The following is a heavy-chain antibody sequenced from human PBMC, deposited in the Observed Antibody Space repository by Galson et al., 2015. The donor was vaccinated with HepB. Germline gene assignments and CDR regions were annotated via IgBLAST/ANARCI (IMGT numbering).Heavy chain of an antibody. D-gene: IGHD6-19*01. V-gene: IGHV3-9*01. Sequence: SLRLSCAASGFTFDDYAMHWVRQAPGKGLEWVSGISWNSGSIGYADSVKGRFTISRDNAKNSLYLQMNSLRAEDTALYYCAKGFEEVSGWFDPCGQGTLVTVSS. CDR3: AKGFEEVSGWFDP. J-gene: IGHJ5*02. CDR2: ISWNSGSI. CDR1: GFTFDDYA.